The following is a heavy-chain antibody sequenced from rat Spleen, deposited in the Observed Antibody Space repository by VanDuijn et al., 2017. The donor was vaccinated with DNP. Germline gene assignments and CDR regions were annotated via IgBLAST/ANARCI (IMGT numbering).Heavy chain of an antibody. J-gene: IGHJ2*01. Sequence: EVQLVESGGGLVQPGRSMKLSCAASGFTFSSFPMAWVRQAPTKGLEWVATISTSGGSTYYRDSVKGRFTISRDNAKSTLYLQMNSLRSEDTATYSCARQLSGPDFWGQGVMVTVSS. D-gene: IGHD1-1*01. CDR3: ARQLSGPDF. CDR2: ISTSGGST. CDR1: GFTFSSFP. V-gene: IGHV5-46*01.